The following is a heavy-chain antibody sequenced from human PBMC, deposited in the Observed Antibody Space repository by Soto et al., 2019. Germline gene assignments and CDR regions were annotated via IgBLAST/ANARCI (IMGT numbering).Heavy chain of an antibody. CDR3: ARDQYDFRSGSYYYAMEV. D-gene: IGHD3-3*01. J-gene: IGHJ6*02. CDR2: IYYTGRT. Sequence: QVQLQESGPGLVKPSETLSLTCTVSGGSVRSESHYWSWIRQTPGQGLEWIGYIYYTGRTHYNPSLKGRVTMSVDTSRDQVSLMLRSVTRADTAVYYCARDQYDFRSGSYYYAMEVWGQGTKVTVSS. CDR1: GGSVRSESHY. V-gene: IGHV4-61*01.